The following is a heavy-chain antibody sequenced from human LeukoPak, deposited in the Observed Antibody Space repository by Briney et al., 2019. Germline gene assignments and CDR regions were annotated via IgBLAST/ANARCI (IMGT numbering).Heavy chain of an antibody. CDR3: ARAGAWQIDP. D-gene: IGHD3-10*01. CDR1: GGSISSYY. CDR2: IYHSGST. Sequence: PSETLSLTCTVAGGSISSYYWSWIRQPPGKGLEWIGHIYHSGSTNYNPSLKSRVTISVDRSKNQFSLKLSSVTAADTAVYYCARAGAWQIDPWCQGTLVSVSS. J-gene: IGHJ5*02. V-gene: IGHV4-59*01.